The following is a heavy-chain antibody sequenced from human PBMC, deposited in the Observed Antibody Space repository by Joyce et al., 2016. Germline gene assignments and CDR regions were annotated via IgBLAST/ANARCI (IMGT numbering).Heavy chain of an antibody. V-gene: IGHV4-59*01. D-gene: IGHD3-3*01. CDR3: ARGNDYDYWSGYEAHYFDY. CDR1: GGSISSYY. Sequence: QVQLQESGPGLVKPSETLSPSCTVSGGSISSYYWSWIRHPPGKGLEWIGYINHRGRTNYNPSLKSRVTISVDTSKNEFSLKMTSVTAADTAVYYCARGNDYDYWSGYEAHYFDYWGQGTLVTVSS. CDR2: INHRGRT. J-gene: IGHJ4*02.